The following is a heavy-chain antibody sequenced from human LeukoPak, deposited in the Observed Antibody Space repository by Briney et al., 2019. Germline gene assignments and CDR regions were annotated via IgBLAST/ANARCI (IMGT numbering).Heavy chain of an antibody. V-gene: IGHV1-46*01. J-gene: IGHJ6*04. D-gene: IGHD2-2*02. CDR1: GYTFTSYY. Sequence: ASVKVSCKASGYTFTSYYMHWVRHAPGQVLEWMGIINHSGGSTSYAQKFQGRVTMTRDTSTSTVYMELSSLRSEDTAVYYCVARLPAAILVDVWGKGTTVTVSS. CDR3: VARLPAAILVDV. CDR2: INHSGGST.